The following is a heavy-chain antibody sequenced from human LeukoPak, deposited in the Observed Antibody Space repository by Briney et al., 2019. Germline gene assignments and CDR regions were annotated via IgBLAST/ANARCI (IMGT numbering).Heavy chain of an antibody. CDR3: ARDSRIGIWFGELSYYYYYGMDV. Sequence: ASVKVSCKASGYTFTSYGISWVRQAPGQGLEWMGWISAYNGNTNYAQKLQGRVTMTTDTFTSTAYMELRSLRSDDTAVYYCARDSRIGIWFGELSYYYYYGMDVWGQGTTVTVSS. D-gene: IGHD3-10*01. V-gene: IGHV1-18*01. J-gene: IGHJ6*02. CDR1: GYTFTSYG. CDR2: ISAYNGNT.